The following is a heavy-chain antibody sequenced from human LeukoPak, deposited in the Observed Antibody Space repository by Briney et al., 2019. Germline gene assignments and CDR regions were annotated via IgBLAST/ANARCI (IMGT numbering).Heavy chain of an antibody. Sequence: GGSLRLSCAASGFTFSSYNMNWVRQAPGKGLEWVSSISSSSGHIYYADSVKGRFAISRDNAKNSLYLQMNSLRAEDTAVYYCARTPPRGCSSTSCYHYYYYYYMDVWGKGTTVTVSS. V-gene: IGHV3-21*01. CDR3: ARTPPRGCSSTSCYHYYYYYYMDV. CDR2: ISSSSGHI. D-gene: IGHD2-2*01. J-gene: IGHJ6*03. CDR1: GFTFSSYN.